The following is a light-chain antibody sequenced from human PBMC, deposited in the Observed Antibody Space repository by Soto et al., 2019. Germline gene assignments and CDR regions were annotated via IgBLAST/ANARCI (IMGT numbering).Light chain of an antibody. Sequence: QSALTQPPSASGSPGQSVTISCTGTSSDIGAFNYVSWYQQHPGKAPKLMIYDVNKRPSGVPDRFSGSKSGNTASLTVSGRQAEDEADYYGSSYAGSNNLVFGGGTKLTVL. CDR3: SSYAGSNNLV. CDR1: SSDIGAFNY. J-gene: IGLJ3*02. CDR2: DVN. V-gene: IGLV2-8*01.